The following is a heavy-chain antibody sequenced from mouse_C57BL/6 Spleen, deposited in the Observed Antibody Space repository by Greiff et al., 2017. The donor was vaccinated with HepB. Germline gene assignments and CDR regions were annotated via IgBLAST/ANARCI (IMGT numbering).Heavy chain of an antibody. D-gene: IGHD3-2*02. CDR3: ARDRVDSSGSFDY. CDR2: ISDGGSYT. Sequence: EVQLVESGGGLVKPGGSLKLSCAASGFTFSSYAMSWVRQTPEKRLEWVATISDGGSYTYYPDNVKGRFTISRDNAKNNLYLQMSHLKSEDTAMYYCARDRVDSSGSFDYWGQGTTLTVSS. J-gene: IGHJ2*01. CDR1: GFTFSSYA. V-gene: IGHV5-4*01.